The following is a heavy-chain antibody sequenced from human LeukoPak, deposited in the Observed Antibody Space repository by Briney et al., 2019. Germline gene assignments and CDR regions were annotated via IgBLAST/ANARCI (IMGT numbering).Heavy chain of an antibody. CDR3: ARRKVGWFDP. V-gene: IGHV5-10-1*01. Sequence: GESLRISCKGSGYSFTSYWISWVRQMPGKGLEWMGRIDPSDSYTNYSPSFQGHVTISADKSVSTAYLQWSSLKASDTAMYYRARRKVGWFDPWGQGTLVTVSS. D-gene: IGHD1-14*01. CDR1: GYSFTSYW. CDR2: IDPSDSYT. J-gene: IGHJ5*02.